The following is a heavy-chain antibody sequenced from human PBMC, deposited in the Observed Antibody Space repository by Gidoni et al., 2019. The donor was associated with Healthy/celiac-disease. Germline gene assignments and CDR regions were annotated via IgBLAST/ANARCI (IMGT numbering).Heavy chain of an antibody. Sequence: VQLQESGPGLANPSETLSLTCPVSAVSICTFSWSWIRQPPGKGLEWIGYIYYSGSTNYNPSLKSRVTISVDTSKNQFSLKLSSVTAADTAVYYCARGRLVGATGDYWFDPWGQGTLVTVSS. D-gene: IGHD1-26*01. CDR1: AVSICTFS. CDR3: ARGRLVGATGDYWFDP. J-gene: IGHJ5*02. V-gene: IGHV4-59*01. CDR2: IYYSGST.